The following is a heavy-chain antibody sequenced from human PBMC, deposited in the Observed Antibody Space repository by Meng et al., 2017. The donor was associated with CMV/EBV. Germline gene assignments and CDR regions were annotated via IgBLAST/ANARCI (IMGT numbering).Heavy chain of an antibody. D-gene: IGHD3-10*01. Sequence: GESLKISCAASGFTFSSYSMNWVRQAPGKGLEWVSSISSSSSYIYYADSVKGRFTISRDNAKNSLYLQMNSLRAEDTAVYYCARDRGFGELGGYYYYGMDVWGQRTTVTVSS. CDR1: GFTFSSYS. V-gene: IGHV3-21*01. CDR3: ARDRGFGELGGYYYYGMDV. CDR2: ISSSSSYI. J-gene: IGHJ6*02.